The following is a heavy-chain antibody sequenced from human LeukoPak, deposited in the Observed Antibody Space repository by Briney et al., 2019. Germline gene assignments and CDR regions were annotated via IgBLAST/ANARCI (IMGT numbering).Heavy chain of an antibody. CDR2: IRSKTNSYAT. CDR3: TRRSWDSSSDY. V-gene: IGHV3-73*01. CDR1: GFTCSGSA. J-gene: IGHJ4*02. D-gene: IGHD6-6*01. Sequence: QPGGSLKLXCAASGFTCSGSAMHWVRRTSGKGLESVGRIRSKTNSYATAYAASVKGRFTISRDDSKNTAYLQMNSLKTEDTAVYYCTRRSWDSSSDYWGQGTLVTVSS.